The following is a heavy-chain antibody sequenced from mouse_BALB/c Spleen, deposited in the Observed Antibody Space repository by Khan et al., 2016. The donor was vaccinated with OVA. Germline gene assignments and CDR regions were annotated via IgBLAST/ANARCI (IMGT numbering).Heavy chain of an antibody. J-gene: IGHJ2*01. CDR3: ARGNYYGYYVDY. Sequence: EVQLQESGPGLVKPSQSLSLTCTVTGYSNTSGYAWNWIRQFPGNKLEWMGYISYSGVTSYTPSLKSRISITRDTSKNQFFLQLNSVTTEDTATYYCARGNYYGYYVDYWGQGTTLTVSS. D-gene: IGHD1-1*01. CDR1: GYSNTSGYA. V-gene: IGHV3-2*02. CDR2: ISYSGVT.